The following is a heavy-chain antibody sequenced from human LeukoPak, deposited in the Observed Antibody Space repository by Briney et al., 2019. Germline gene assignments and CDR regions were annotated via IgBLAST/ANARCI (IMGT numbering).Heavy chain of an antibody. V-gene: IGHV3-23*01. Sequence: GGSLRLSCTASGFTFSSYTMTWVRQAPGKGLKWVSTITTGDGNTYYADSVKGRFTVSRDDSKNTLYLQVNSLRAEETAVYYCAKAFVPYYYGMDVWGQGTTVTVS. CDR2: ITTGDGNT. D-gene: IGHD2/OR15-2a*01. CDR1: GFTFSSYT. CDR3: AKAFVPYYYGMDV. J-gene: IGHJ6*02.